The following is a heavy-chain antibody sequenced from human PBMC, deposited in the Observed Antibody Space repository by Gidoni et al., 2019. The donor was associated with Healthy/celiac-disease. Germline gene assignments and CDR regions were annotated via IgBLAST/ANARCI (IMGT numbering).Heavy chain of an antibody. CDR3: ARDGGDGYMSPRLDY. V-gene: IGHV3-30-3*01. CDR1: GVTFSSYA. Sequence: QVQLVESGGGVVQPGRSLRLSCAASGVTFSSYAMHWVRQAPGKGLEWVAVISYDGSNKYYADSVKGRFTISRDNSKNTLYLQMNSLRAEDTAVYYCARDGGDGYMSPRLDYWGQGTLVTVSS. J-gene: IGHJ4*02. CDR2: ISYDGSNK. D-gene: IGHD2-21*01.